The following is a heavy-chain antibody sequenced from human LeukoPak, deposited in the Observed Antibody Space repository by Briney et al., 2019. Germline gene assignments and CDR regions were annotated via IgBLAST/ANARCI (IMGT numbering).Heavy chain of an antibody. CDR2: MNPNSGNT. CDR1: GYTFTGYD. D-gene: IGHD1-26*01. V-gene: IGHV1-8*01. CDR3: ARGHRIVGATSFVVYYFDY. Sequence: GASVKVSCKASGYTFTGYDFNWVRQATGQGLEWMGWMNPNSGNTGYAQKFQGRVTMTRSTSISTAYMELSSLRSEDTAVYYCARGHRIVGATSFVVYYFDYWGQGTLVSVSS. J-gene: IGHJ4*02.